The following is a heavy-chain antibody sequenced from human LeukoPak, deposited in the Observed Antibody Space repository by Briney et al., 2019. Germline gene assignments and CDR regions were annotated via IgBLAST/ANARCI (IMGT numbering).Heavy chain of an antibody. CDR2: IIPIFGTA. J-gene: IGHJ4*02. V-gene: IGHV1-69*13. CDR3: ARQGDREYSGYDEFDY. CDR1: GGTFSSYA. D-gene: IGHD5-12*01. Sequence: WASVKVSCKASGGTFSSYAISWVRQAPGQGLEWMGGIIPIFGTANYAQKFQGRVTITADESTSTAYMELSSLRSEDTAVYYCARQGDREYSGYDEFDYWGQGTLVTVSS.